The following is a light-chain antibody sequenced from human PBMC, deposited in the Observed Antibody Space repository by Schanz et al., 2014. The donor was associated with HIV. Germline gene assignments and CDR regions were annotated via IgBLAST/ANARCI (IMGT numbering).Light chain of an antibody. CDR1: SGDVGAYDL. CDR2: DVT. J-gene: IGLJ2*01. CDR3: SSYTAPSSLFL. V-gene: IGLV2-11*01. Sequence: SALTQPRSVSGSPGQSVAISCTGTSGDVGAYDLGRPYQQHPGKAPKLVIFDVTKRPSGVPDRFSGSKSGNTASLTISGVQGDDEADYYCSSYTAPSSLFLLGGGTKLTVL.